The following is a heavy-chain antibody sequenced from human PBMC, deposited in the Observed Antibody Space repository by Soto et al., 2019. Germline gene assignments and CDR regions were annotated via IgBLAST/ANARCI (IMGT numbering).Heavy chain of an antibody. D-gene: IGHD1-26*01. V-gene: IGHV3-74*01. CDR3: ANFYSGSYSTY. CDR1: GFTFSSYS. CDR2: INSDGTTT. Sequence: PGGSLRLSCAASGFTFSSYSMNWVRQAPGKGLEWVSRINSDGTTTNYADSEKGRFTISRDNAKNTLYREMNSLRAEDTAVYYCANFYSGSYSTYWGQGTLVTAPQ. J-gene: IGHJ4*02.